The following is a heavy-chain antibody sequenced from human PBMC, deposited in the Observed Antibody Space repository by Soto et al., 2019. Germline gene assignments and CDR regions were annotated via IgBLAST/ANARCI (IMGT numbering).Heavy chain of an antibody. CDR1: GYTFTSYD. CDR3: AREVSGDYGDYGRYYYYYGMDV. D-gene: IGHD4-17*01. Sequence: ASVKVSCKASGYTFTSYDINWVRQATGQGLEWMGWMNPNSGNTGYAQKFQGRVTMTRNTSISTAYMELSSLRSEDTAVYYCAREVSGDYGDYGRYYYYYGMDVWGQGTTVTVSS. J-gene: IGHJ6*02. V-gene: IGHV1-8*01. CDR2: MNPNSGNT.